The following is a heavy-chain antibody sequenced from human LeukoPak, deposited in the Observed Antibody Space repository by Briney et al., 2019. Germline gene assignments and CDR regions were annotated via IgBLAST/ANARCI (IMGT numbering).Heavy chain of an antibody. CDR3: ARVILTGYYTFDY. CDR2: IIPIFGTA. CDR1: GGTFSRYA. J-gene: IGHJ4*02. V-gene: IGHV1-69*01. D-gene: IGHD3-9*01. Sequence: EASVEVSCKASGGTFSRYAISWVRQAPGQGLEWMGGIIPIFGTANYAQKFQGRVTITADESTSTAYMELSSLRSEDTAVYYCARVILTGYYTFDYWGQGTLVTVSS.